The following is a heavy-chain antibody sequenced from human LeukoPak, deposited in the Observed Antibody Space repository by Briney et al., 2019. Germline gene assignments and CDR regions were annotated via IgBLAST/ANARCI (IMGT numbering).Heavy chain of an antibody. CDR3: ARGPLWFGELSDNWFDP. V-gene: IGHV1-8*01. CDR2: MNPNSGNT. J-gene: IGHJ5*02. CDR1: GYTFTSYD. D-gene: IGHD3-10*01. Sequence: GASVKVSCKASGYTFTSYDINWARQATGQGLEWMGWMNPNSGNTGYAQKFQGRVTMTRNTSISTAYMELSSLRSEDTAVYYCARGPLWFGELSDNWFDPWGQGTLVTVSS.